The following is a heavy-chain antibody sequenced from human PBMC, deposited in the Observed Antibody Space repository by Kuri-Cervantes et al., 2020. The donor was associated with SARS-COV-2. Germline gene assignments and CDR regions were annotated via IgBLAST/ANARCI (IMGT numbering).Heavy chain of an antibody. CDR2: ISSSGSTI. D-gene: IGHD6-19*01. CDR3: ARGQGWLDPWWFDP. V-gene: IGHV3-11*04. J-gene: IGHJ5*02. Sequence: GESLKISCAASGFTFSDYYMSWIRQAPGKGLEWVSYISSSGSTIYYADSVKGRFTISRDNAKNSLYLQMNSLRAEDTAVYYCARGQGWLDPWWFDPWGQGTLVTVSS. CDR1: GFTFSDYY.